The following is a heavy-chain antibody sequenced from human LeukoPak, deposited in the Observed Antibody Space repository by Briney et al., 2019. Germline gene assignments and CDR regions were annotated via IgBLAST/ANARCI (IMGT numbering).Heavy chain of an antibody. CDR1: GFTFSSYW. CDR2: INSDGSST. Sequence: GGSLRLSCAASGFTFSSYWMHWVRQAPGKGLVWVSRINSDGSSTSYADSVKGRFTISRDNSKNTLYLQMNSLRTGDTAVYYCAKDQMVGQWPTNFDYWGQGTLVTVSS. V-gene: IGHV3-74*01. J-gene: IGHJ4*02. CDR3: AKDQMVGQWPTNFDY. D-gene: IGHD6-19*01.